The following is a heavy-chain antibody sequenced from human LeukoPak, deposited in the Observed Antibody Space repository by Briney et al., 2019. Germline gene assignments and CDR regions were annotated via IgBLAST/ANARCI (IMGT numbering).Heavy chain of an antibody. Sequence: SETLSLTCTVSGGSISSGGYYWSWIRQHPGKGLEWIGYIYYSGSTYYNPSLKSRVTISVDTSKNQFSLKLSSVTAADTAVYYCACYGDYPWYFDYWGQGTLVTVSS. J-gene: IGHJ4*02. CDR3: ACYGDYPWYFDY. V-gene: IGHV4-31*03. CDR2: IYYSGST. D-gene: IGHD4-17*01. CDR1: GGSISSGGYY.